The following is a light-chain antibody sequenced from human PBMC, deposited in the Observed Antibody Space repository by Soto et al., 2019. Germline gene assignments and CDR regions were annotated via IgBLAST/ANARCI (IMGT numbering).Light chain of an antibody. CDR3: SSYASSSTLVL. V-gene: IGLV2-14*01. CDR1: SSDVGGYNY. J-gene: IGLJ2*01. CDR2: EVT. Sequence: QSVLTQPASVSGSPGQSITISCTGTSSDVGGYNYVSWYQQHPDKAPKLLISEVTHRPSGVSYRFSGSKSGNTASLTISGLQAEDEADYYCSSYASSSTLVLFGGGTKVTVL.